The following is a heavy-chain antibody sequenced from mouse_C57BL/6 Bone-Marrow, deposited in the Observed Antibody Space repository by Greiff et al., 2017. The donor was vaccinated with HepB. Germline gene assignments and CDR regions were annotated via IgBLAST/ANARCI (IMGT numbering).Heavy chain of an antibody. Sequence: EVKLMESEGGLVQPGSSMKLSCTASGFTFSDYYMAWVRQVPEKGLEWVANINYDGSSTYYLDSLKSRFIISRDNAKYILYLQMSSLKSEDTATYYCARDVYYGSSYDYFDYWGQGTTLTVSS. CDR1: GFTFSDYY. J-gene: IGHJ2*01. CDR3: ARDVYYGSSYDYFDY. D-gene: IGHD1-1*01. CDR2: INYDGSST. V-gene: IGHV5-16*01.